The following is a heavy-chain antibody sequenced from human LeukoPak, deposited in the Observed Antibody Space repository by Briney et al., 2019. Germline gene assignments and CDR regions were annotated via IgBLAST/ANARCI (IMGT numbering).Heavy chain of an antibody. Sequence: GGSLRLSCAASGFTFSSYWMTWVRQAPGKGLEWVANIKQDGSEKYYVDSVKGRFTISRDNAKNSLFLQINSLRAEDTAVYYCARAGGSGSLDYWGQGTLVTVSS. CDR3: ARAGGSGSLDY. J-gene: IGHJ4*02. V-gene: IGHV3-7*01. CDR1: GFTFSSYW. CDR2: IKQDGSEK. D-gene: IGHD3-10*01.